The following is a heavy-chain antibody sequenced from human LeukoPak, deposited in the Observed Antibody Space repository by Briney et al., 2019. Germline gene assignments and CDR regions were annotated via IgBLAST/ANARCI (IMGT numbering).Heavy chain of an antibody. J-gene: IGHJ4*02. CDR3: AKDVHCSSTSCYQTSKFDY. CDR2: INSDGSST. V-gene: IGHV3-74*01. D-gene: IGHD2-2*01. Sequence: GRSLRLSCAASGFTFSGYWMNWVRQAPGKGLVWVSRINSDGSSTGYADSVKGRFTISRDNAKNTLYLQMNSLRAEDTAVYYCAKDVHCSSTSCYQTSKFDYWGQGTLVTVSS. CDR1: GFTFSGYW.